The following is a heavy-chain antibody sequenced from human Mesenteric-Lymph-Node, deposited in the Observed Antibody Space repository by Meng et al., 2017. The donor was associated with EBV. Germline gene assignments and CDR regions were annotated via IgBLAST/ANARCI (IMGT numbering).Heavy chain of an antibody. J-gene: IGHJ4*02. CDR1: GSPFTGYY. CDR3: ATLPAASTPHFSE. Sequence: QGQRGHDGGEVKMPGASVKVSLKASGSPFTGYYLHWVRKAPGQGLEWMGWINPNSGDTNYAQKFQGWVTMTRDTSINTAYMELSSLRSDATAVYYCATLPAASTPHFSEWGQGTLVTVSS. CDR2: INPNSGDT. V-gene: IGHV1-2*04. D-gene: IGHD2-2*01.